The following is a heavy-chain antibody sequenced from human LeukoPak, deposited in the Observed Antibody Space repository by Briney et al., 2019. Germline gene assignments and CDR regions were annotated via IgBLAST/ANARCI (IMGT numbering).Heavy chain of an antibody. Sequence: QPGGSLRLSCAASGFTFSSYAMSWVRQAPGKGLEWVSAISGSGGSTYYADSVKGRFTISRDNSKNTLYLQMNSLRAEDTAVYYCAKDRFTYYYDSSGYGGVDYWGQGTLVTVSS. CDR1: GFTFSSYA. CDR2: ISGSGGST. CDR3: AKDRFTYYYDSSGYGGVDY. D-gene: IGHD3-22*01. V-gene: IGHV3-23*01. J-gene: IGHJ4*02.